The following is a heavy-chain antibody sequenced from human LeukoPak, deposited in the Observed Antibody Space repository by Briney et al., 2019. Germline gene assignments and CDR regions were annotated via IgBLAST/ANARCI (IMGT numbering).Heavy chain of an antibody. CDR1: GFTFSSYG. D-gene: IGHD2-2*01. CDR3: ARGRYSSRSGGYYFDI. Sequence: GGSLRLSCAASGFTFSSYGMHWVRQAPGKGLEWVAVISYDGSNKYYADSVKGRFTISRDNSENTLYLQMNSLRAEDTAVYYCARGRYSSRSGGYYFDIWGQGTLVTVSS. CDR2: ISYDGSNK. V-gene: IGHV3-30*03. J-gene: IGHJ4*02.